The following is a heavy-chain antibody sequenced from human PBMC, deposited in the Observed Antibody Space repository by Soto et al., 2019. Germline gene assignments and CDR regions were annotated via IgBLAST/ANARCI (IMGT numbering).Heavy chain of an antibody. CDR3: AREGGDIVQMVYALPWY. CDR2: IDPNSGAT. CDR1: GYTFTDYY. D-gene: IGHD2-8*01. V-gene: IGHV1-2*02. Sequence: ASVKVSCKASGYTFTDYYMHWVRQAPGQGLEWMGWIDPNSGATSYAQRFQGRVTMTRDTSISTAYMELSRLTSDDTAVYYCAREGGDIVQMVYALPWYWGQGTLVTVSS. J-gene: IGHJ4*02.